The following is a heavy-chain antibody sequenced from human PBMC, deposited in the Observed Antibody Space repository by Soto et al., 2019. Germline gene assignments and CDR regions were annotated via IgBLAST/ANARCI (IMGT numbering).Heavy chain of an antibody. CDR2: MNPKSGNT. CDR1: GYTFTSYG. Sequence: ASVKVSCKASGYTFTSYGISWVRQATGQGLEWMGWMNPKSGNTGSAQQFQGRVILTRSTSISTAYMELSSLRSEDTAVYYCVRVYGEIDYWGQGTLVTVPQ. V-gene: IGHV1-8*02. CDR3: VRVYGEIDY. J-gene: IGHJ4*02. D-gene: IGHD4-17*01.